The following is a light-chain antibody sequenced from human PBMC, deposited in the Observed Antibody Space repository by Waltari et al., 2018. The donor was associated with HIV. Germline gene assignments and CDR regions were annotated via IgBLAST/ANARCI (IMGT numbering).Light chain of an antibody. V-gene: IGKV1-33*01. CDR1: QDITNY. J-gene: IGKJ3*01. CDR2: DAS. Sequence: DIQMTQSPTSLSASVGDKVAITCRASQDITNYLNWYQQKPGKAPKLLIYDASNLETGAPSRFSGTGYGTDFTFAITNVQPEDVATYDCQQYRQLPLTFGPGTKVDIK. CDR3: QQYRQLPLT.